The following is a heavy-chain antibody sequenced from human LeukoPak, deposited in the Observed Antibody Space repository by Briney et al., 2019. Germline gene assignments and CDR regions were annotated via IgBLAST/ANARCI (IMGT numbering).Heavy chain of an antibody. CDR3: ARDGVLWFGEQYYYAMDV. CDR1: GFTFISYW. D-gene: IGHD3-10*01. V-gene: IGHV3-74*01. J-gene: IGHJ6*04. CDR2: INSDGSST. Sequence: GGSLRLSCAASGFTFISYWMHWVRQAPGKGLVWVSRINSDGSSTSHADSVKGRFTISRDNAKNTLYLQMNSLRAEDTAVYYCARDGVLWFGEQYYYAMDVWGKGTTVTVSS.